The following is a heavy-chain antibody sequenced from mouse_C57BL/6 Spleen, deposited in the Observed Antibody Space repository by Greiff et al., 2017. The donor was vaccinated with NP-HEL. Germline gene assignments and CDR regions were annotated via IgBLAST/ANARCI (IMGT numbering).Heavy chain of an antibody. CDR3: ALRYSNYVDY. CDR2: INPYNGDT. D-gene: IGHD2-5*01. CDR1: GYSFTGYF. J-gene: IGHJ2*01. Sequence: VQLKQSGPELVKPGDSVKISCKASGYSFTGYFMNWVMQSHGKSLEWIGRINPYNGDTFYNQKFKDKATLTVDKSSSTAHMELRSLTSEDSAVYYCALRYSNYVDYWGQGTTLTVSS. V-gene: IGHV1-20*01.